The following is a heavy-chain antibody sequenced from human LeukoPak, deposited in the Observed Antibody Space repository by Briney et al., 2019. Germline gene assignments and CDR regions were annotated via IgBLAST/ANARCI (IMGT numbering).Heavy chain of an antibody. Sequence: GSLRLSCAASGLTFSSYAMSWVRQAPGKGLEWVSVISGNGGSTDYADSVKGRFTISGDNSKNTLYLQMNSLRVEDTAVYYCAKRVSTGANAFDIWGQGTMVTISS. D-gene: IGHD7-27*01. CDR2: ISGNGGST. CDR1: GLTFSSYA. V-gene: IGHV3-23*01. CDR3: AKRVSTGANAFDI. J-gene: IGHJ3*02.